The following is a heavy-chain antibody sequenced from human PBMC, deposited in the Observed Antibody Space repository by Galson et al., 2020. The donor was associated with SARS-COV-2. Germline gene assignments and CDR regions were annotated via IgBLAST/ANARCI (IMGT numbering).Heavy chain of an antibody. CDR1: GFTFISYT. J-gene: IGHJ6*02. D-gene: IGHD3-22*01. Sequence: GESLKISCAASGFTFISYTMNWVRQAPGKGLEWVSSISSSGDYIYYADSVKGRFTISRDNAKNSVYLQMNSLRAEDTAVYYCARPRNEEVIIAFGLDVWGQGTTVIVS. CDR3: ARPRNEEVIIAFGLDV. V-gene: IGHV3-21*01. CDR2: ISSSGDYI.